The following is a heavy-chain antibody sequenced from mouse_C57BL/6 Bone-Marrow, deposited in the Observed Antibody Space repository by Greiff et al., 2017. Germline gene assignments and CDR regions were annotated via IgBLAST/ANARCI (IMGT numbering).Heavy chain of an antibody. V-gene: IGHV1-81*01. CDR1: GYTFTSYG. Sequence: QVQLQQSGAELARPGASVKLSCKASGYTFTSYGISWVKQRTGQGLEWIGEIYPRSGNTYYNEKFKGKATLAADKSSSTAYMELRSLTSEDSAVYFCARPLYGSSYSYAMDYWGQGTSVTVSS. J-gene: IGHJ4*01. CDR2: IYPRSGNT. CDR3: ARPLYGSSYSYAMDY. D-gene: IGHD1-1*01.